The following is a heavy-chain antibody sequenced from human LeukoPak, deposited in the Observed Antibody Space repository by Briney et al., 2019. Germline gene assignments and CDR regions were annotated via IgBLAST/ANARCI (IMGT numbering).Heavy chain of an antibody. Sequence: ASVKVSCKASGYTFTSYGISWVRQAPGQGLEWMGWISAYNGNTNYAQKLQGRVTMTTDTSTSTAYMELRSLRSDDTAVYYCAKDFGHLARSGSPLFDYWGQGTLVTVSS. CDR2: ISAYNGNT. V-gene: IGHV1-18*01. CDR1: GYTFTSYG. D-gene: IGHD3-10*01. CDR3: AKDFGHLARSGSPLFDY. J-gene: IGHJ4*02.